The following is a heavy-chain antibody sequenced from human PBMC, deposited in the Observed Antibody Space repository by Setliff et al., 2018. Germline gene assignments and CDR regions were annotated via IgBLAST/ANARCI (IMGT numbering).Heavy chain of an antibody. D-gene: IGHD1-26*01. V-gene: IGHV4-39*01. CDR1: GGSISSSSYY. J-gene: IGHJ4*02. CDR2: IYYSGST. Sequence: SETLSLTCTVSGGSISSSSYYWGWIRQPPGKGLEWIGSIYYSGSTYYNPSFKSRVTISVDTSKNQFSLKLSSVTAADTAMYYCARHVLNRGTSPRPCDSWGQGTLVTVSS. CDR3: ARHVLNRGTSPRPCDS.